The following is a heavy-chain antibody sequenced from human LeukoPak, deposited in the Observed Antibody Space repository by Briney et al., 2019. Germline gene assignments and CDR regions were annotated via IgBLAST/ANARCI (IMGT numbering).Heavy chain of an antibody. CDR3: ARTYDFGRGPPGDAFDN. J-gene: IGHJ3*02. Sequence: QSWGSLRLSCAASGFTFTMFGMNWVRQAPGKGLEWVSYIDARSGIVYYADSVQGRFTISRDDAKDSVFLQMNSLRVDDTAVYYCARTYDFGRGPPGDAFDNWGQGTLVTVPS. D-gene: IGHD3-3*01. CDR1: GFTFTMFG. V-gene: IGHV3-48*01. CDR2: IDARSGIV.